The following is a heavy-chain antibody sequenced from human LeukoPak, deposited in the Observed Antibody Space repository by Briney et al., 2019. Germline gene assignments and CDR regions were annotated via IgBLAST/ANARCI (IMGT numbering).Heavy chain of an antibody. Sequence: SETLSLTCTVSGGSISSYYWSWLRQPPGKGRVWIGYIYNSGSTNYNPSLKSRVTISVDTSKSAFSLKLSSVTAADTAVYYCARDRGTMVRYYYGMDVWGQGTTVTVSS. CDR2: IYNSGST. CDR3: ARDRGTMVRYYYGMDV. CDR1: GGSISSYY. J-gene: IGHJ6*02. V-gene: IGHV4-59*01. D-gene: IGHD3-10*01.